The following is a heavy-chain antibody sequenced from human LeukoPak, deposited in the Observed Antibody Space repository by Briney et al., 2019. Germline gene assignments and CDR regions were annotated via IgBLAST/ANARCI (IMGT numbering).Heavy chain of an antibody. D-gene: IGHD6-13*01. J-gene: IGHJ4*02. Sequence: GASVKVSCKASGYTFTNYYMHWVRQAPGQGLEWVGIINPSGGGASYAQEFQGRVTMTRDTSTSTVYMELNSLRSDDTAVYYCASGQLRIAAAGTQGLPTHWGQGTLVIVSS. CDR3: ASGQLRIAAAGTQGLPTH. CDR2: INPSGGGA. CDR1: GYTFTNYY. V-gene: IGHV1-46*01.